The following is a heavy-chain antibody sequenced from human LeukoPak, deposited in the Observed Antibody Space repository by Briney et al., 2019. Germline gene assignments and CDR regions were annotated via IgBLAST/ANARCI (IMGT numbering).Heavy chain of an antibody. CDR2: IIVGTGTT. V-gene: IGHV1-58*01. D-gene: IGHD1-26*01. J-gene: IGHJ3*02. Sequence: SVKVSCKSSGFTFSTSAVQWVRQARGQRLEWIGWIIVGTGTTNYAQSLQGRLTITRDMSTNTAYMELSSLRSEDTAVYYCVRAGELPPRDAFDIWGQGTMVTVSS. CDR1: GFTFSTSA. CDR3: VRAGELPPRDAFDI.